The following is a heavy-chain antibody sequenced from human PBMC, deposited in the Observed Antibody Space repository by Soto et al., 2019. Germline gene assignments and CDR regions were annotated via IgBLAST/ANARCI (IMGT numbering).Heavy chain of an antibody. CDR3: TRVLITGYSRGWYSYYYYGMDV. CDR2: ISYDGSNK. D-gene: IGHD6-19*01. Sequence: QVQLVESGGGVVQPGRSLRLSCAASGFTFSSYAMHWVRQAPGKGLEWVAVISYDGSNKYYADSVKGRFTISRDTSKNTLNLHMNSLRAEDTAVYYCTRVLITGYSRGWYSYYYYGMDVWGQGTTFTVSS. J-gene: IGHJ6*02. V-gene: IGHV3-30-3*01. CDR1: GFTFSSYA.